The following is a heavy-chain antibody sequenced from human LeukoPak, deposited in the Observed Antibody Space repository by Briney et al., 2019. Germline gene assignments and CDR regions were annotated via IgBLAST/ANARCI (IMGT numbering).Heavy chain of an antibody. V-gene: IGHV4-34*01. CDR1: GFTFSSYW. Sequence: GSLRLSCAASGFTFSSYWMHWVRHAPGKGLEWIGEINHSGSTNYNPSLKSRVTISVDTSKNQFSLKLSSVTAADTAVYYCARRTVVRGEPFDYWGQGTLVTVSS. J-gene: IGHJ4*02. CDR3: ARRTVVRGEPFDY. CDR2: INHSGST. D-gene: IGHD3-10*01.